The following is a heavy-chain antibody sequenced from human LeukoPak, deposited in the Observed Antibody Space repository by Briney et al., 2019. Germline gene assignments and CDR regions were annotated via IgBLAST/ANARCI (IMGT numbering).Heavy chain of an antibody. J-gene: IGHJ6*03. CDR2: ISSSSSTI. CDR1: GFTFSSYS. Sequence: GGSLRLSCAASGFTFSSYSMNWVRQAPGKGLEWVSYISSSSSTIYYADSVKGRFTISRDNAKNSLYLQMNSLRAEDTAVYYCARTAKKKGFGYYYYMDVWGKGTTVTVSS. D-gene: IGHD3-10*01. CDR3: ARTAKKKGFGYYYYMDV. V-gene: IGHV3-48*04.